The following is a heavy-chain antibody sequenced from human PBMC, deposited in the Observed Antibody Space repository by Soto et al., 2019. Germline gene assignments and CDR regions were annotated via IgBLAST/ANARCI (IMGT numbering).Heavy chain of an antibody. CDR3: TREKYNDFWSGYFGY. CDR2: IRSKDYGGTT. V-gene: IGHV3-49*03. D-gene: IGHD3-3*01. CDR1: GFTIGDYA. J-gene: IGHJ4*02. Sequence: PGGSLRLSCTASGFTIGDYAMSWFRQAPGKGLEWVGFIRSKDYGGTTEYAASVKGRFTISRDDSKSIAYLQMNSLKTEDTALYYCTREKYNDFWSGYFGYWGQGTLVTVSS.